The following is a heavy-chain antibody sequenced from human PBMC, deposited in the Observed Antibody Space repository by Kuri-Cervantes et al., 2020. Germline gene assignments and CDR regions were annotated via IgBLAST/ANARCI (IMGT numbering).Heavy chain of an antibody. CDR3: AREGDGYSVNYFDF. J-gene: IGHJ4*02. CDR1: GFTFSDYY. Sequence: GGSLRLSCAACGFTFSDYYMSWIRQAPGKGLEWVSSIDGSGKLIYYADSVKGRFTISRDNSKNTLYLQMNSLRAEDTGVYYCAREGDGYSVNYFDFWGQGTLVTVSS. D-gene: IGHD5-24*01. V-gene: IGHV3-11*04. CDR2: IDGSGKLI.